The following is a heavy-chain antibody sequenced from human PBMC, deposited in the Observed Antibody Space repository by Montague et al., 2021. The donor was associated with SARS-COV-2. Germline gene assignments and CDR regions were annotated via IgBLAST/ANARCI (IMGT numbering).Heavy chain of an antibody. D-gene: IGHD4-23*01. J-gene: IGHJ3*02. Sequence: SETLSLTCTVSGGPITGYYWSWLRRSPGKGLEWIAYIYDGGAVNYNPSLGSRVTISTDTSKNQLSLEVNSVTAADTAVYYCVRDHPYGGPRGAYDIWGQGTVVTVSS. V-gene: IGHV4-59*01. CDR3: VRDHPYGGPRGAYDI. CDR1: GGPITGYY. CDR2: IYDGGAV.